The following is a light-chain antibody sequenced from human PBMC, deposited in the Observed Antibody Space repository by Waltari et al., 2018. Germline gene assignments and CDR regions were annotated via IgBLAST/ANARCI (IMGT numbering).Light chain of an antibody. Sequence: QSALTQPPSASGSPGQSVTIACTGTSSDVGYYNYAPWYQQHPGKAPKPMIYEVTKRPSGVPDRFSGSKSDNTASLTVSGVQVEDEADYYCTSLAAGSTWVFGGGTTLTVL. J-gene: IGLJ3*02. CDR2: EVT. CDR3: TSLAAGSTWV. V-gene: IGLV2-8*01. CDR1: SSDVGYYNY.